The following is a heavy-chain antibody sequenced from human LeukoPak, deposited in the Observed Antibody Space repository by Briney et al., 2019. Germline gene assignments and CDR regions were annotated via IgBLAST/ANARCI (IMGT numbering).Heavy chain of an antibody. CDR2: ISYDGSNK. J-gene: IGHJ3*02. D-gene: IGHD6-19*01. CDR1: GFTFSSYD. CDR3: AKIMVAGTFRAFDI. Sequence: GRSLRLSCAASGFTFSSYDMHWVRQAPGKGLEWVAVISYDGSNKYYADSVKGRFTISRDNSKNTLYLQMNSLRAEDTAVYYCAKIMVAGTFRAFDIWGQGTMVTVSS. V-gene: IGHV3-30*18.